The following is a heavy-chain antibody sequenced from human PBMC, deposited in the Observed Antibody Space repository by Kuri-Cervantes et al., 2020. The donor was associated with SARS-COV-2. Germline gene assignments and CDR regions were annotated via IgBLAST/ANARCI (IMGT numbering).Heavy chain of an antibody. D-gene: IGHD3-22*01. CDR3: ARSTPFRRLAVISQGGAFDI. J-gene: IGHJ3*02. V-gene: IGHV1-2*04. CDR1: GYTFTGYC. Sequence: ASVKVSCKASGYTFTGYCMHWVRQAPGQGLEWMGWINPNSGGTNYAQKFQGWVTMTRDTSISTVYMELSRLRSDDTAVYYCARSTPFRRLAVISQGGAFDIWGQGTMVTVSS. CDR2: INPNSGGT.